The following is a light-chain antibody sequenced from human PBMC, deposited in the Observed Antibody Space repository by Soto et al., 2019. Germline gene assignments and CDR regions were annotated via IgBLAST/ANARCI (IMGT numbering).Light chain of an antibody. CDR2: DAS. V-gene: IGKV3-20*01. CDR3: QPYASAPLT. CDR1: LTVTNNY. Sequence: EIVLTHSPDTLSLSPGERATLSCRASLTVTNNYLAWYQQKAGQAPRLVIYDASTRATGIPDRFSASGSGTDFTLTISRLEPEDFAVYFCQPYASAPLTFGQGTKVEVK. J-gene: IGKJ1*01.